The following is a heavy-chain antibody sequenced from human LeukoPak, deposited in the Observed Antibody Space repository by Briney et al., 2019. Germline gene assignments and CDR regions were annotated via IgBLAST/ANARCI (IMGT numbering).Heavy chain of an antibody. Sequence: SETLSLTCTVSGGSISSYYWSWIRQPPGKGLEWIGYIYYSGSTYYNPSLKSRVTISVDTSKNQFSLKLSSVTAADTAVYYCARGGHYGPGDFDYWGQGTLVTVSS. CDR2: IYYSGST. CDR1: GGSISSYY. D-gene: IGHD3-3*01. J-gene: IGHJ4*02. CDR3: ARGGHYGPGDFDY. V-gene: IGHV4-59*12.